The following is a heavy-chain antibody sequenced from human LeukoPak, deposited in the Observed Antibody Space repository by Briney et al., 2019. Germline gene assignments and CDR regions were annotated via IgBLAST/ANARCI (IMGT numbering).Heavy chain of an antibody. CDR1: GGTFISYA. Sequence: SVKVSCKASGGTFISYAISWVRQAPGQGLEWMGGIIPIFGTANYAQTFQGRVTITADKSTSTAYMELSSLRSEDTAVYYCARAESNYYDLIWFDPWGQGTLVTVSS. CDR3: ARAESNYYDLIWFDP. D-gene: IGHD3-22*01. CDR2: IIPIFGTA. V-gene: IGHV1-69*06. J-gene: IGHJ5*02.